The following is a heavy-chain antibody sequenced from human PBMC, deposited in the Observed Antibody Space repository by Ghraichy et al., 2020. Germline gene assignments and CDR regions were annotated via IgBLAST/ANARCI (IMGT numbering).Heavy chain of an antibody. J-gene: IGHJ5*02. Sequence: GGSLRLSCAASGFIFSRYWMHWVRQAPGKGLVWVSRIKSDGSRTSYAGSVKGRFTISRDNAKNTLHLQMNSLRAEDTALYYCVRGRDYGDNENWFDPWGQGTLVTVSS. V-gene: IGHV3-74*01. CDR1: GFIFSRYW. CDR2: IKSDGSRT. CDR3: VRGRDYGDNENWFDP. D-gene: IGHD4-17*01.